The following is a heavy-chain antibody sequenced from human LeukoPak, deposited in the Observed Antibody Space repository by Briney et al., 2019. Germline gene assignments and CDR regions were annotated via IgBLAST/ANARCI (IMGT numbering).Heavy chain of an antibody. CDR3: ARDVGATTSVTFDF. CDR1: GFTFSDSY. J-gene: IGHJ3*01. V-gene: IGHV3-11*01. CDR2: ITSSGTST. D-gene: IGHD1-26*01. Sequence: GGSLRLSCDASGFTFSDSYMTCLRQAPGKGLEWISYITSSGTSTYYPVSVRGRFTISRDNARNSVYLQMKYLRADDTAVYYCARDVGATTSVTFDFWGQGTMVTVSS.